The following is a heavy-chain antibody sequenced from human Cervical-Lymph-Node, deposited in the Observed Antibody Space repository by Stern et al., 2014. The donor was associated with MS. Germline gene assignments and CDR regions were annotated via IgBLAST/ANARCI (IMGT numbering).Heavy chain of an antibody. V-gene: IGHV1-46*01. D-gene: IGHD6-19*01. CDR1: GNTFTSYQ. CDR3: AREVAGHRLGMMDV. CDR2: INPSGGST. J-gene: IGHJ6*02. Sequence: QDQLVQSGAEVKKPGASVKVSCKASGNTFTSYQMHWVRQIPGQGLEWMGIINPSGGSTSYAQKFQGRVTMTRDTSTSTVYMELSSLRSEDTAVYYCAREVAGHRLGMMDVWGQGTTVTVSS.